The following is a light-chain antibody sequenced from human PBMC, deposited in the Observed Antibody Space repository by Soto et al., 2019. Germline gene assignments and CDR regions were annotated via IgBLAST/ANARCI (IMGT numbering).Light chain of an antibody. J-gene: IGLJ7*01. CDR1: WSNIGRNY. CDR3: GAWGYRLTGGV. CDR2: RSD. Sequence: QSVLTQPPTASGTPGQKVTISCSGSWSNIGRNYVYWYRQVPGTAPKLLIYRSDQRPSGVPDRFSGSKSGTSASLTISGLRSEDEADYYCGAWGYRLTGGVFGGGTQLTVL. V-gene: IGLV1-47*01.